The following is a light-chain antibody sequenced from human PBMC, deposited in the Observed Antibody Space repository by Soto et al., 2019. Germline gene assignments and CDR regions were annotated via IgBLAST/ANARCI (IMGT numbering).Light chain of an antibody. CDR1: QSVSSGY. Sequence: EIVFTQSPGTLSLSPGERATLSCRASQSVSSGYLAWYQQKPGQAPRLLIYGASTRATGIPDRFSGSGSGTDFTLTISRLEPEDFAVYYCQQYSSSPPITFGQGTRLEIK. V-gene: IGKV3-20*01. CDR3: QQYSSSPPIT. CDR2: GAS. J-gene: IGKJ5*01.